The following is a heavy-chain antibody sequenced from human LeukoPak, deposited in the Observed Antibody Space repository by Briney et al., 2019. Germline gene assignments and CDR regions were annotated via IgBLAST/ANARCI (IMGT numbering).Heavy chain of an antibody. J-gene: IGHJ5*02. CDR1: GFTFSSYA. D-gene: IGHD4-17*01. CDR2: ISGSGGST. CDR3: AKDREATVIGWFYP. Sequence: GGSLRLSCAASGFTFSSYAMSWVRRAPGKGPEWVAAISGSGGSTYYADSVKGRFTTSRDNSKNTLYLQMNSLRAEDTAVYYCAKDREATVIGWFYPWGQGTLVTVSS. V-gene: IGHV3-23*01.